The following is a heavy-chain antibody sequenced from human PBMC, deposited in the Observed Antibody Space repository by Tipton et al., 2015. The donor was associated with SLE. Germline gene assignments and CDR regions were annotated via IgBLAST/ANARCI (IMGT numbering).Heavy chain of an antibody. CDR2: ISSSSSYI. V-gene: IGHV3-21*01. CDR3: ARARYCSGGSCYGAAFDI. CDR1: GFTFSSYS. J-gene: IGHJ3*02. Sequence: SLRLSCAASGFTFSSYSMNWVRQAPGKGLECVSSISSSSSYIYYADSVKGRFTISRDNAKNSLYLQMNSLRAEGTAVYYCARARYCSGGSCYGAAFDIWGQGKMVTVSS. D-gene: IGHD2-15*01.